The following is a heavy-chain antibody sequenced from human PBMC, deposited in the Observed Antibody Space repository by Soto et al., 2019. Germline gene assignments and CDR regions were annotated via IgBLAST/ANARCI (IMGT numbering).Heavy chain of an antibody. CDR3: SVAGTPYYYGMDV. V-gene: IGHV3-43*01. CDR1: GFTFDDYT. D-gene: IGHD6-19*01. J-gene: IGHJ6*02. CDR2: ISWDGGST. Sequence: DVQLVESGGVVVQPGGSLRLSCAASGFTFDDYTMHWVRQAPGKGLEWVSLISWDGGSTYYADSVKGRFTISRDNSKNSLYLQMNSLRTEDTALYYCSVAGTPYYYGMDVWGQGTTVTVSS.